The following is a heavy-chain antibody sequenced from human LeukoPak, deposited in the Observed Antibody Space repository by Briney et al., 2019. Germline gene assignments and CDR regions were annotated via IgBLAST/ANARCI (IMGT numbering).Heavy chain of an antibody. CDR2: IYHSGST. J-gene: IGHJ4*02. V-gene: IGHV4-38-2*02. D-gene: IGHD3-22*01. CDR1: GYYISTGHY. Sequence: SETLSLTCSVSGYYISTGHYWGWIRQPPGKGLEWIGGIYHSGSTYYNPPLKSRVTISVDTSKNQFSLKLSSVTAADTAVYYCARHGAYSYDSSGYTFAYWGQATLVTVFS. CDR3: ARHGAYSYDSSGYTFAY.